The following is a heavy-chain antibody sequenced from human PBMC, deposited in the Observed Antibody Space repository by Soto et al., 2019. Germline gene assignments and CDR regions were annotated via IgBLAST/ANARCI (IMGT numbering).Heavy chain of an antibody. CDR1: GFTFNSYS. CDR2: ISSFSNYM. D-gene: IGHD4-17*01. Sequence: PGGSLRLSCAVSGFTFNSYSMNWVRQAPGKGLEWVSSISSFSNYMYYTDSVKGRFTISRDNARNSLYLQMNSLRAEDTAVYYCARDRGDYFDCWGQGTLVTVSS. V-gene: IGHV3-21*01. CDR3: ARDRGDYFDC. J-gene: IGHJ4*02.